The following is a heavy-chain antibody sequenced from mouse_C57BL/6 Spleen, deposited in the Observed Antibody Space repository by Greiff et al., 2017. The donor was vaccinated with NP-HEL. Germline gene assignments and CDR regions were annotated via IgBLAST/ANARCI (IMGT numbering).Heavy chain of an antibody. CDR2: ISYSGST. J-gene: IGHJ3*01. V-gene: IGHV3-1*01. D-gene: IGHD2-3*01. Sequence: EVQLQESGPGMVKPSQSLSLTCTVTGYSITSGYDWHWIRHFPGNKLEWMGYISYSGSTNYNPSLKSRISITHDTSKNHFFLKLNSVTTEDTATYYCANGGWLLPFAYWGQGTLVTVSA. CDR3: ANGGWLLPFAY. CDR1: GYSITSGYD.